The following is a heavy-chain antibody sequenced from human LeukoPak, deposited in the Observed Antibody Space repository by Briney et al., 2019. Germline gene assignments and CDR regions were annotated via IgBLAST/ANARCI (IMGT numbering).Heavy chain of an antibody. CDR2: VYYSGST. Sequence: SETLSLTCTVSGGSISNYYWSWIRQPPGKGLEWIGYVYYSGSTNYNPSLKSRVTISVDTSENQFSLKLNSVTAADTAVHYCARGFSGYYSFDYWGQGTLVTVSS. CDR1: GGSISNYY. CDR3: ARGFSGYYSFDY. V-gene: IGHV4-59*01. J-gene: IGHJ4*02. D-gene: IGHD3-22*01.